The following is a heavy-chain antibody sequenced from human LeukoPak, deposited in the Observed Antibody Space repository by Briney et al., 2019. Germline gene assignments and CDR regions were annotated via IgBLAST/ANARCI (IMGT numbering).Heavy chain of an antibody. Sequence: PGGSLRLSCAASGFTFRSYAMSWVRQAPGKGLEWVSTISGDGDSTYYADSVKGRFTISRDNSETTLYLQMSSLRAEDTAVYSCAKDRQIFGVAHFRGQGTLVTVSS. CDR2: ISGDGDST. D-gene: IGHD3-3*01. CDR3: AKDRQIFGVAHF. J-gene: IGHJ4*02. V-gene: IGHV3-23*01. CDR1: GFTFRSYA.